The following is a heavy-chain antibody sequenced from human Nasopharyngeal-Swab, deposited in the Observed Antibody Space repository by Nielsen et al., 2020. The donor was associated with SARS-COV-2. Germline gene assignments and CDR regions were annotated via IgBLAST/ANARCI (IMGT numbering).Heavy chain of an antibody. D-gene: IGHD1-26*01. J-gene: IGHJ4*02. V-gene: IGHV4-59*02. CDR2: INTIGVT. CDR1: GGSVSGYY. CDR3: ARISLPQIVGATNPVDY. Sequence: SETLPLTCAVSGGSVSGYYWSWIRQPPGDRLEWIGYINTIGVTKYNPSLNSRVSMSVDATRNQLSLNLWSMTAADTAMYFCARISLPQIVGATNPVDYWGQGTLVTVSA.